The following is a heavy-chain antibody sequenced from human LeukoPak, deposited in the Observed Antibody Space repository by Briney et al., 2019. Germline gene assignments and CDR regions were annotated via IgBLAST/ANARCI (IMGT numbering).Heavy chain of an antibody. CDR2: IYTSGST. J-gene: IGHJ4*02. CDR1: GGSISSYY. CDR3: ARDARAVRPIFDY. Sequence: SETLSLTCTVSGGSISSYYWSWIRPPAGKGLEWIGRIYTSGSTNYNPSLKSRVTMSVDTSKNQFSLKLSSVTAADTAVYYCARDARAVRPIFDYWGQGTLVTVSS. V-gene: IGHV4-4*07. D-gene: IGHD3-10*01.